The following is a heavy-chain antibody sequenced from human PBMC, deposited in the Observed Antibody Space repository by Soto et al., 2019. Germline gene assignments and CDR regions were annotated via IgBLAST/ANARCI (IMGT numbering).Heavy chain of an antibody. J-gene: IGHJ5*02. V-gene: IGHV1-18*01. Sequence: ASVKVSCKAAGYTFTSYGISWVRQAPGQGLEWMGWISAYKGNTNYAQKVQGRVTMTTDTSTSTAYMELRSLRSDDTAVYYCARCPKTQIDNWFDLWGQGTLVTVSS. CDR2: ISAYKGNT. CDR1: GYTFTSYG. CDR3: ARCPKTQIDNWFDL.